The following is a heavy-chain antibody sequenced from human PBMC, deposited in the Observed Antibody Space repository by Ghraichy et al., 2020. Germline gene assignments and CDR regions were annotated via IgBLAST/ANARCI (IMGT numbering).Heavy chain of an antibody. CDR1: GFTFSNYG. CDR2: IAYDGSDK. Sequence: GESLNISCAASGFTFSNYGMHWVRQAPGKGLEWVTFIAYDGSDKYYADSVKGRLTISRDNSKNTLYLQMTSLRAEDTAVYFCAKDKRYCKGGNCYSGVDYWGQGTLLTVSS. D-gene: IGHD2-15*01. V-gene: IGHV3-30*18. J-gene: IGHJ4*02. CDR3: AKDKRYCKGGNCYSGVDY.